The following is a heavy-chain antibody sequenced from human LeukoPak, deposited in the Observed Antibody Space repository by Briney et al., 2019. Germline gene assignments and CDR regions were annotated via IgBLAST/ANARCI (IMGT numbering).Heavy chain of an antibody. J-gene: IGHJ3*02. D-gene: IGHD3-22*01. CDR1: GGSISSGGYY. Sequence: SETLSLTCTVSGGSISSGGYYWSWIRQPPGKGLEWIGYIYHSGSTYYNPSLKSRVTISVDRSKNQFSLKLSSVTAADTAVYYCARDTPYYYDSNPDAFDIWAKGQWSPSLQ. CDR3: ARDTPYYYDSNPDAFDI. CDR2: IYHSGST. V-gene: IGHV4-30-2*01.